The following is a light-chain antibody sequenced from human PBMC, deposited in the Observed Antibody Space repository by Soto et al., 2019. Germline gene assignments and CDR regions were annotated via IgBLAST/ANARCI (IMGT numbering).Light chain of an antibody. CDR1: SSDVGSYNR. V-gene: IGLV2-18*01. J-gene: IGLJ1*01. Sequence: QSALTQPPSVSWSPGQSVTISCTGTSSDVGSYNRLSWYQQPPGTAPKLIMYEVNTRPSGVPDRFSGSKSGSTASLTISGLQAEDEADYYCSLYISGSTYVFGTGTKLTVL. CDR3: SLYISGSTYV. CDR2: EVN.